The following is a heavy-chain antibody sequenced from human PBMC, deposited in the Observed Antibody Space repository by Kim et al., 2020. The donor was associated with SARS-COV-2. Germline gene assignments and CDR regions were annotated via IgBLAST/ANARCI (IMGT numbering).Heavy chain of an antibody. CDR3: ASRGDNWRRGHYFDY. J-gene: IGHJ4*02. D-gene: IGHD1-1*01. Sequence: SETLSLTCTVSGGSISSSSYYWGWIRQPPGKGLEWIGSIYYSGSTYYNPSLKSRVTISVDTSKNQFSLKLSSVTAADTAVYYCASRGDNWRRGHYFDYWGQGTLVTVSS. CDR2: IYYSGST. V-gene: IGHV4-39*01. CDR1: GGSISSSSYY.